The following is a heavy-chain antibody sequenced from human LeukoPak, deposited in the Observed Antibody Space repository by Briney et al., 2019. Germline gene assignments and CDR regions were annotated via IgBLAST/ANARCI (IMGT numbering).Heavy chain of an antibody. J-gene: IGHJ4*02. Sequence: ASVKVSCKASGYTFTGYYMHWVRQAPGQGLEWMGWINPNSGGTNYAQKLQGRVTMTTDTSTSTAYMELRSLRSDDTAVYHCARVSLDDYGDYAPGDYWGQGTLVTVSS. CDR1: GYTFTGYY. V-gene: IGHV1-2*02. CDR2: INPNSGGT. D-gene: IGHD4-17*01. CDR3: ARVSLDDYGDYAPGDY.